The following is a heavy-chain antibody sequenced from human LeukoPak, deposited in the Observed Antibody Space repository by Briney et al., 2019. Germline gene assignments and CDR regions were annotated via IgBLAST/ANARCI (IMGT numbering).Heavy chain of an antibody. CDR1: GGSIRSYY. V-gene: IGHV4-59*08. J-gene: IGHJ4*02. Sequence: PSETLSLTCTVSGGSIRSYYWSWLRQTPGKGLEWIGYIDYSGSTNYNPSLKSRVTISVDTSKNQFSLKLSSVTAADTAVYYCARAPNYGGKPFDYWGQGTLVTVSS. D-gene: IGHD4-23*01. CDR2: IDYSGST. CDR3: ARAPNYGGKPFDY.